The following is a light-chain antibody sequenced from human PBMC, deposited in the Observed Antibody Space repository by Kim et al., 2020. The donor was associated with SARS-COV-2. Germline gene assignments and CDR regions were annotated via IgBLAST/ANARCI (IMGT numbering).Light chain of an antibody. CDR1: STNLGKYS. CDR3: GTWDTSLSAMV. J-gene: IGLJ2*01. V-gene: IGLV1-51*01. Sequence: GQMDTISCSGSSTNLGKYSVSWYRQLPGIAPKLLIYDDNKRPSGIPDRFSGSKSGTSATLGITGLQTGDEADYYCGTWDTSLSAMVFGGGTKVTVL. CDR2: DDN.